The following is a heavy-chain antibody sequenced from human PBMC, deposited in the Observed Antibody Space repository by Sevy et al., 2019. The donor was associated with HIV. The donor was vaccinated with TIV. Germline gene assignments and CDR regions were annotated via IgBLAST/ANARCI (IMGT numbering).Heavy chain of an antibody. Sequence: SETLSLTCTVSDGSISNYFWSWIRQPPGKGLEWIGYIYYSGSTNYNPSLKSRVTISVETSKNQFSLKLSSVTAADTAVYYCARESIGAVGDFDYWGQGTLVTVSS. D-gene: IGHD6-13*01. V-gene: IGHV4-59*01. CDR2: IYYSGST. J-gene: IGHJ4*02. CDR1: DGSISNYF. CDR3: ARESIGAVGDFDY.